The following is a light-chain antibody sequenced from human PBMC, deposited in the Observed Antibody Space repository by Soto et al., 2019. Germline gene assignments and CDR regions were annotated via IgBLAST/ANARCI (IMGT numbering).Light chain of an antibody. CDR1: SSDVGGYIY. CDR2: EVS. V-gene: IGLV2-14*01. Sequence: QSSLTHPASLSGSPGESITISCTGTSSDVGGYIYVSWFQQHPGKAPKLIVYEVSNRPSGVSGRFSGSKSGNTASLTISGLQAEDEADYYCTSYTTTNTLYVFGTGTKVTVL. CDR3: TSYTTTNTLYV. J-gene: IGLJ1*01.